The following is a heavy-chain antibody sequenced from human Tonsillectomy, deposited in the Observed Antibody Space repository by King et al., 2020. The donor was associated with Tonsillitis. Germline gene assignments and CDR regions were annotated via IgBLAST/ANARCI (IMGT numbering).Heavy chain of an antibody. CDR1: GGSITTNSYY. CDR2: IYYSGST. CDR3: ARQTYDYLWGSYRPTFDY. V-gene: IGHV4-39*01. J-gene: IGHJ4*02. D-gene: IGHD3-16*02. Sequence: LQLQESGPGLVKPSETLSLTCTVSGGSITTNSYYWAWIRQPPGKGLEWIGSIYYSGSTHFTPSLKRRVTISVYTSKNQLSLKLSSLTAADTAVYYCARQTYDYLWGSYRPTFDYWGQGTLVTVSS.